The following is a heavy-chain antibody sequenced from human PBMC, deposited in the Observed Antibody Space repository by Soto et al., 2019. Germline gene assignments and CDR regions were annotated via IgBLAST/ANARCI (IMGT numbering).Heavy chain of an antibody. J-gene: IGHJ4*02. Sequence: GGSLRLSCAASGFTFSSYWMSWVRQAPGKGLEWVANIKQDGSEKYYVDSVKGRFTISRDNAKNSLYLQMNSLRAEDTAVYYCASNTNAGTTGYFDYWGQRTLVTVSS. CDR3: ASNTNAGTTGYFDY. CDR2: IKQDGSEK. D-gene: IGHD1-1*01. CDR1: GFTFSSYW. V-gene: IGHV3-7*05.